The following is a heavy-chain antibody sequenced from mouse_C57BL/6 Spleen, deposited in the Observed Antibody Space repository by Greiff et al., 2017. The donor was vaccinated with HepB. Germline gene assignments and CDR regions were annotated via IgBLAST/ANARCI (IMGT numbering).Heavy chain of an antibody. D-gene: IGHD2-4*01. V-gene: IGHV1-82*01. CDR2: IYPGDGDT. CDR3: ARGDYAWYFDV. J-gene: IGHJ1*03. CDR1: GYAFSSSW. Sequence: QVQLQQSGPELVKPGASVKISCKASGYAFSSSWMNWVKQRPGKGLEWIGRIYPGDGDTNYNGKFKGKATLTADKSSSTAYMQLSSLTSEGSAVYFCARGDYAWYFDVWGTGTTVTVSS.